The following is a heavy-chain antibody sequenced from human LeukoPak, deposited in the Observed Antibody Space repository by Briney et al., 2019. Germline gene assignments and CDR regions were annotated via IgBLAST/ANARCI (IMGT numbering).Heavy chain of an antibody. V-gene: IGHV4-4*02. CDR3: SRESGAFCPFGY. Sequence: SETLSLTCDVSGGSISSTNWWSWGRQPPGQGLEWIGEISLTGETNYNPSLNGRVTMSLDKSRNQLSLKLTSVTAADTAIYYCSRESGAFCPFGYWGQGTLVIVPP. J-gene: IGHJ4*02. D-gene: IGHD1-26*01. CDR1: GGSISSTNW. CDR2: ISLTGET.